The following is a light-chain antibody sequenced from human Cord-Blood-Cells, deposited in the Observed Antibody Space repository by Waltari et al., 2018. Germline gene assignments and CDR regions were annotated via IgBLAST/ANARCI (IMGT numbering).Light chain of an antibody. CDR3: SSYTSSSTLV. Sequence: QSALTQPASVSGSPGPSITISCTGTSSDVGGYTYVSWYQQHPGKAPKLMIYDVSNRPSGVSNRLSGSKSGNTASLTISGLQAEDEADYYCSSYTSSSTLVFGGGTKLTVL. J-gene: IGLJ2*01. CDR1: SSDVGGYTY. CDR2: DVS. V-gene: IGLV2-14*01.